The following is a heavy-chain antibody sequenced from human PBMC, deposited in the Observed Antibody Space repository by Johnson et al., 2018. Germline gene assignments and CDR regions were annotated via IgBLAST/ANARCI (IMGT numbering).Heavy chain of an antibody. V-gene: IGHV3-9*01. CDR3: VKGSTFAAISVVYFQH. D-gene: IGHD2-21*01. Sequence: EVQLVETGGGLVQSGRSLRLSCAASGFIFDDYAMHWVRQAPGKGLEWVPDISWNSGKIAYADSVMGRFTITRENAKKSLYLQINSLRPEDTAVYYCVKGSTFAAISVVYFQHWGQGTLVTVSS. J-gene: IGHJ1*01. CDR2: ISWNSGKI. CDR1: GFIFDDYA.